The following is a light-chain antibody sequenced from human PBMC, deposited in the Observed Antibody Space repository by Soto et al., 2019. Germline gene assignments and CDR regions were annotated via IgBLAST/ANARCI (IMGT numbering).Light chain of an antibody. J-gene: IGKJ1*01. CDR3: QHCHPYFT. CDR1: ESMSNC. Sequence: QSHSPMSSSVGYSVNIPCRASESMSNCLSWYQQKPGKAPKLLISGASSLQSGVPSRFSGSAAGTDFTLTSSRLQTDYVTTYYCQHCHPYFTFGQGTKVDIK. V-gene: IGKV1-5*01. CDR2: GAS.